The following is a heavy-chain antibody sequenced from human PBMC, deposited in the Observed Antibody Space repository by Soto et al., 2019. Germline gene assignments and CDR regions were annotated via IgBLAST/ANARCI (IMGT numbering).Heavy chain of an antibody. J-gene: IGHJ4*02. Sequence: PGGSLRLSCVISGFTFSNYWMTWVRQAPGKGLEWVANIKPDGTEKYYVDSVKGRFTISRDNAKNSLFLQMNSLRAEDTAVYYCAREGDYYYDSSGYPDVDYWGQGTLVTVSS. CDR1: GFTFSNYW. CDR2: IKPDGTEK. D-gene: IGHD3-22*01. V-gene: IGHV3-7*01. CDR3: AREGDYYYDSSGYPDVDY.